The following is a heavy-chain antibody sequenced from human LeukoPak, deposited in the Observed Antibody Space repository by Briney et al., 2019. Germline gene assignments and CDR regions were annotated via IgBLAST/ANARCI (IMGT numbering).Heavy chain of an antibody. J-gene: IGHJ4*02. V-gene: IGHV3-23*01. CDR3: AKGSSSSRPYYFDY. D-gene: IGHD6-6*01. Sequence: GGSLRLSCAASGFTFSSYAMSWVRQAPGKGLEWVSAITGSGGRTYYADSVKGRFTISRDNSKDTLYVQMNSLRAEDTAVYYCAKGSSSSRPYYFDYWGQGTLVTVSS. CDR2: ITGSGGRT. CDR1: GFTFSSYA.